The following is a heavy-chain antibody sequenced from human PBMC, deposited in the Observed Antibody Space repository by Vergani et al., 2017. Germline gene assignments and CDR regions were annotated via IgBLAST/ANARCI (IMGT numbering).Heavy chain of an antibody. CDR3: ARERGDDYSKEPVPYYMDV. J-gene: IGHJ6*03. D-gene: IGHD4-11*01. CDR2: FDPEDGET. Sequence: QVQLVQSGAEVKKPGASVKVSCKVSGYTLTELSMHWVRQAPGNGLEWMGGFDPEDGETIYAQKFQGRVTMTEDTSTDTAYMELSSLRAEDTAVYYCARERGDDYSKEPVPYYMDVWGKGTTVTVSS. CDR1: GYTLTELS. V-gene: IGHV1-24*01.